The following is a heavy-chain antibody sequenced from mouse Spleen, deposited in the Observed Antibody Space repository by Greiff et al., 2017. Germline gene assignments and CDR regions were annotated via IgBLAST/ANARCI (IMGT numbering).Heavy chain of an antibody. J-gene: IGHJ1*01. CDR1: GYTFTSYW. CDR3: ARGSTATSGYFDV. V-gene: IGHV1-7*01. CDR2: INPSSGYT. Sequence: QVQLQQSGAELAKPGASVKLSCKASGYTFTSYWMHWVKQRPGQGLEWIGYINPSSGYTKYNQKFKDKATLTADKSSSTAYMQLSSLTYEDSAVYYCARGSTATSGYFDVWGAGTTVTVSS. D-gene: IGHD1-2*01.